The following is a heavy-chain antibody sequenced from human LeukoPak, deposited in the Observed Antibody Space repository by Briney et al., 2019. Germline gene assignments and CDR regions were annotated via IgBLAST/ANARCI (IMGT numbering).Heavy chain of an antibody. CDR3: ARDNAVPGRGYYFDY. Sequence: PGGSLRLSCAASGFTVSSNYMSWVRQAPGKGLEWVSVIYSGGSTYYANSVKGRFTISSDNSKNTLYLQMNSLRAEDTAVYYCARDNAVPGRGYYFDYWGQGTLVTVSS. CDR2: IYSGGST. D-gene: IGHD6-19*01. J-gene: IGHJ4*02. CDR1: GFTVSSNY. V-gene: IGHV3-53*01.